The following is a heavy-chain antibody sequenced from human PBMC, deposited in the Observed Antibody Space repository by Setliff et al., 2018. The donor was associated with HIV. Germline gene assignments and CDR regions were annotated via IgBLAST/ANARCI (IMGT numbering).Heavy chain of an antibody. CDR1: GGSISSGDYY. V-gene: IGHV4-30-4*08. Sequence: PSETLSLTCTVSGGSISSGDYYWSWIRQPPGKGLEWIGYIYYSGSTYYNPSLKSRVTISVDTSKNQFSLKLGSMTAADTAVYYCARERLSRLGFDYWGQGTLVTVSS. D-gene: IGHD1-1*01. CDR3: ARERLSRLGFDY. J-gene: IGHJ4*02. CDR2: IYYSGST.